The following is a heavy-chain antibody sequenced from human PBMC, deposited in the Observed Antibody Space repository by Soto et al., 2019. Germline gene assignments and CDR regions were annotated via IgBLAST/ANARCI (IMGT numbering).Heavy chain of an antibody. D-gene: IGHD6-6*01. V-gene: IGHV3-15*01. CDR3: TTDPSIAARPRWNY. J-gene: IGHJ4*02. Sequence: KPGGSLRLSCAASGFTFSNAWMSWVRQAPGKGLEWVGRIKSKTDGGTTDYAAPVKGRFTISRGDSKNTLYLQMNSLKTEDTAVHYCTTDPSIAARPRWNYWGQGTLVTSPQ. CDR1: GFTFSNAW. CDR2: IKSKTDGGTT.